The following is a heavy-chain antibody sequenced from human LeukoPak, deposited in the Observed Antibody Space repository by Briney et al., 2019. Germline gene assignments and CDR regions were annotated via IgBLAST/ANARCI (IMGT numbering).Heavy chain of an antibody. CDR3: ARAYYDSSGYPTFDP. CDR1: GGTFSNYA. CDR2: IIPIFGTA. D-gene: IGHD3-22*01. J-gene: IGHJ5*02. Sequence: SVKVSCKASGGTFSNYAISWVRQAPGQGLEWMGRIIPIFGTANYAQKFQGRVTITTDESTSTAYMELSSLRSEDTAVYYCARAYYDSSGYPTFDPWGQGTLVTVSS. V-gene: IGHV1-69*05.